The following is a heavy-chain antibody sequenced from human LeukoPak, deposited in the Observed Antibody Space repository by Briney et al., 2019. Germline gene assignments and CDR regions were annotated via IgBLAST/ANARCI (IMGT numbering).Heavy chain of an antibody. CDR2: ISSISSYI. Sequence: GGSLRLSCAASGFTFSRYSMNWVSQGPGKGLEWVSSISSISSYIYYADSVKGRFTISRDSAKNSLYLQMNSLRAEDTAVYYCARDRPYYDFWSGSFGDWGQGTLVTVSS. D-gene: IGHD3-3*01. V-gene: IGHV3-21*01. J-gene: IGHJ4*02. CDR3: ARDRPYYDFWSGSFGD. CDR1: GFTFSRYS.